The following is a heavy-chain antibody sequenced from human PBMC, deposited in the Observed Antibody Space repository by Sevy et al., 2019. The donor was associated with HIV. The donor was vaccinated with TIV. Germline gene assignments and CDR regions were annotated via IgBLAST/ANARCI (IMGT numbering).Heavy chain of an antibody. V-gene: IGHV3-23*01. J-gene: IGHJ6*02. CDR2: ISGSGGST. D-gene: IGHD3-3*01. CDR3: ARRPDFGVVIPTGVMDV. Sequence: GGSLRLSCAASGFTFSTYAMTWVRQAPGKGLQWVSVISGSGGSTYYADSVKGRFTISRDNSKNTMYLQINSLRAEDTAVYYCARRPDFGVVIPTGVMDVWGQGTTVTVSS. CDR1: GFTFSTYA.